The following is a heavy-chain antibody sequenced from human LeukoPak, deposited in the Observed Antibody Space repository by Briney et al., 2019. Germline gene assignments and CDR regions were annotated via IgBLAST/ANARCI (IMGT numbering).Heavy chain of an antibody. J-gene: IGHJ5*02. D-gene: IGHD2-2*01. CDR2: IYYSGST. CDR1: GGSISSSSYY. CDR3: ARGDCSSTSCRGGWFDP. Sequence: PSETLSLTCTVSGGSISSSSYYWGWIRQPPGKGLEWIGSIYYSGSTYYNPSLKSRVTISVDTSKNQFSLKLSSVTAADTAVYYCARGDCSSTSCRGGWFDPWGQGTLVTVSS. V-gene: IGHV4-39*07.